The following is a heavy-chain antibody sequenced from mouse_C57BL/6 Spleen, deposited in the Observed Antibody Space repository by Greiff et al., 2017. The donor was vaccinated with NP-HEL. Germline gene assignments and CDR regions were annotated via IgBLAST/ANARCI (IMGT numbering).Heavy chain of an antibody. D-gene: IGHD4-1*02. CDR2: ISYDGSN. Sequence: DVKLQESGPGLVKPSQSLSLTCSVTGYSITSGYYWNWIRQFPGNKLEWMGYISYDGSNNYNPSLKNRISITRDTSKNQFFLKLNSVTTEDTATYYCARGATGTYAMDYWGQGTSVTVSS. V-gene: IGHV3-6*01. J-gene: IGHJ4*01. CDR3: ARGATGTYAMDY. CDR1: GYSITSGYY.